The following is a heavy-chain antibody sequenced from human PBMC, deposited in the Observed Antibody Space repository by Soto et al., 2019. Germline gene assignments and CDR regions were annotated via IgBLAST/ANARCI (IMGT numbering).Heavy chain of an antibody. J-gene: IGHJ6*03. Sequence: EVQLVESGGGLVQPGGSLRLSCAASGFTLSNYNMNWVRQAPGKGLEWVSYISSSSTTIYHADSVKGRFTLSRDNGKNSRFLQMNSLKADATAVYYCARGYLLAAVAWGYVDVWGKGTTVTVSS. V-gene: IGHV3-48*01. CDR3: ARGYLLAAVAWGYVDV. D-gene: IGHD6-13*01. CDR1: GFTLSNYN. CDR2: ISSSSTTI.